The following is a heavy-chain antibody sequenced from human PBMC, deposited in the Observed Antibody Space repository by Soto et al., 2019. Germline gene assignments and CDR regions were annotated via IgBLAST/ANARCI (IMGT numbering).Heavy chain of an antibody. J-gene: IGHJ6*02. V-gene: IGHV3-30-3*01. CDR3: ARGWNIVVVPAAYRYGMDV. CDR2: ISYDGSNK. CDR1: GFTFSSYA. Sequence: GGSLRLSCAASGFTFSSYAMHWVRQAPGKGLEWVAVISYDGSNKYYADSVKGRFTISRDNSKNTLYLQMNSLRAEDTAVYYCARGWNIVVVPAAYRYGMDVWGQGTTVTVSS. D-gene: IGHD2-2*01.